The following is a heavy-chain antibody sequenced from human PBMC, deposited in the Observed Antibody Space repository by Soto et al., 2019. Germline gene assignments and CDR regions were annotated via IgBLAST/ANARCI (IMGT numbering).Heavy chain of an antibody. CDR2: MSYEGNNK. V-gene: IGHV3-30*18. D-gene: IGHD3-22*01. Sequence: GGSLRLSWAASGFAFSSYGMHWVRQAPGKGREWGAAMSYEGNNKNYVASVKGRFTISRDNSKSTLFLQMNSLRVEDTAVYFCAKDSQKSAPGGYRGYFDYWGQGALVTVSS. J-gene: IGHJ4*02. CDR3: AKDSQKSAPGGYRGYFDY. CDR1: GFAFSSYG.